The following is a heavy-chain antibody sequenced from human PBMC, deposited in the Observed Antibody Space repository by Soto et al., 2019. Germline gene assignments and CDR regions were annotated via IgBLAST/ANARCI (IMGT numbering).Heavy chain of an antibody. J-gene: IGHJ6*02. CDR3: ASTTTVTSDRIYYYYYGMDV. D-gene: IGHD4-17*01. Sequence: QVQLVQSGAEVKKPGSSVKVSCTASGGTFSSYAISWVRQAPGQGLEWMGGIIPIFGTANYAQKFQGRVTITADESTSTAYMELSSLRSEDTAVYYCASTTTVTSDRIYYYYYGMDVWGQGTTVTVSS. CDR2: IIPIFGTA. V-gene: IGHV1-69*01. CDR1: GGTFSSYA.